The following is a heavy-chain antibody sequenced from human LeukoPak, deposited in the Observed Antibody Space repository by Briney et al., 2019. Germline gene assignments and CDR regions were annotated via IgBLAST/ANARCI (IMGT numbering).Heavy chain of an antibody. Sequence: GASVKVSCKASGYTFDNFEINWVRQAPGQGLEWRGWMKANSGDTGYPEKFRGRVTMTRDTSRNTAYMELSSLTSEDTAVYYCARGFCTGHACYTAEYLPHWGQGTLITVSS. J-gene: IGHJ1*01. CDR2: MKANSGDT. V-gene: IGHV1-8*01. CDR1: GYTFDNFE. CDR3: ARGFCTGHACYTAEYLPH. D-gene: IGHD2-8*02.